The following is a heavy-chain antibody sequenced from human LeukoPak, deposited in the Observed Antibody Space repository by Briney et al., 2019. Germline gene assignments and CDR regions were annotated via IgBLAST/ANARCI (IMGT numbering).Heavy chain of an antibody. J-gene: IGHJ6*03. CDR1: GDSISSSSSY. V-gene: IGHV4-39*07. D-gene: IGHD4-17*01. Sequence: SETLSLTCSVSGDSISSSSSYWGWIRQPPGKGLEWIGEINHSGSTNYNPSLKSRVTISVDTSKNQFSLKLSSVTAADTAVYYCARLRGTVTTRSPYYYYYYIDVWGKGTTVTISS. CDR3: ARLRGTVTTRSPYYYYYYIDV. CDR2: INHSGST.